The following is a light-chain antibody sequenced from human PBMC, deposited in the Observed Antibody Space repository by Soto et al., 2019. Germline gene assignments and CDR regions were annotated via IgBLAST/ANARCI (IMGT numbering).Light chain of an antibody. V-gene: IGKV1-5*01. Sequence: DIQMAQSPSTLSASVLDRVTISCRASQSISSWLAWYQQKPGKAPKLLIYDASSLESGVPSRFSGSGSGTEFTLTISSLQPDDFATYYCQHYNSYSEAFGQGTKVDIK. CDR3: QHYNSYSEA. J-gene: IGKJ1*01. CDR1: QSISSW. CDR2: DAS.